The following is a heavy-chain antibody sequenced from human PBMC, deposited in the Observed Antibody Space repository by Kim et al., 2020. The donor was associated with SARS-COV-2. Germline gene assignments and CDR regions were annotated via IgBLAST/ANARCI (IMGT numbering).Heavy chain of an antibody. CDR2: IYHSGST. D-gene: IGHD3-10*01. J-gene: IGHJ6*02. CDR1: GYSISSGYY. V-gene: IGHV4-38-2*02. Sequence: SETLSLTCTVSGYSISSGYYWGCIRQPPGKGLEWIGSIYHSGSTYYNPSLKSRVTISVDTSKNQFSLKLSSVTAADTAVYYCARVYMVVGMDVWGQGTTVTVSS. CDR3: ARVYMVVGMDV.